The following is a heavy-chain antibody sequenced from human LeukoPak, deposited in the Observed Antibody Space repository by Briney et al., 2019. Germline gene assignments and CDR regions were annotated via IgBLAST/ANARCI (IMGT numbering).Heavy chain of an antibody. CDR1: GFTFSSYS. D-gene: IGHD2-15*01. J-gene: IGHJ4*02. Sequence: GGSLRLSCAASGFTFSSYSMNWVRQAPGKGLEWVSSISSSSYIYYADSVKGRFTISRDNAKNSLYLQMNSLRAEDTAVYYCARARGRYCSGGSCLRYFDYWGQGTLVTVSS. V-gene: IGHV3-21*01. CDR2: ISSSSYI. CDR3: ARARGRYCSGGSCLRYFDY.